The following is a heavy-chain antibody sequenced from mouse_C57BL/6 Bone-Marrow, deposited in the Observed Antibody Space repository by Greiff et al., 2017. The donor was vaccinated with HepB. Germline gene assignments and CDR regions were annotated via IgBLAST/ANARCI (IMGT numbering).Heavy chain of an antibody. CDR3: ARLYYYGSSSYYFDY. CDR2: INSDGGST. J-gene: IGHJ2*01. Sequence: EVQGVESGGGLVQPGESLKLSCESNEYEFPSHDMSWVRKTPEKRLELVAAINSDGGSTYYPDTMERRFIISRDNTKKTLYLQMSSLRSEDTALYYCARLYYYGSSSYYFDYWGQGTTLTVSS. CDR1: EYEFPSHD. V-gene: IGHV5-2*01. D-gene: IGHD1-1*01.